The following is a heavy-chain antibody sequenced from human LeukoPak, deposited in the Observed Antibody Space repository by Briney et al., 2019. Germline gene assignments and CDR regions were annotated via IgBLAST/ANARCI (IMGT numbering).Heavy chain of an antibody. J-gene: IGHJ4*02. V-gene: IGHV3-30*04. Sequence: GGSLRLSCAASGFTLSSYAMHWVRQAPGKGLEWVAVISYDGSNKYYADSVKGRFTISRDNSKNTLCLQMNSLRAEDTAVYYCARDWTNYYDSSGSDWGQGTLVTVSS. D-gene: IGHD3-22*01. CDR3: ARDWTNYYDSSGSD. CDR2: ISYDGSNK. CDR1: GFTLSSYA.